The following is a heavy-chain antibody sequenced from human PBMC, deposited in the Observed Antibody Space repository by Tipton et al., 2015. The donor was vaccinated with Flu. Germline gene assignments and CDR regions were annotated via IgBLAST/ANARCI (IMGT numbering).Heavy chain of an antibody. V-gene: IGHV4-38-2*01. CDR3: ARRDFSNYVSDPKNWFDR. CDR1: GDSIRNDYF. Sequence: TLSLTCAVSGDSIRNDYFWGWIRQPPGKGLEWSATIHRSGSTKYNPSLKSRVTISVNTSKNQFHLEMRSVTAADMAVYYCARRDFSNYVSDPKNWFDRWGQGTLVTVSS. CDR2: IHRSGST. D-gene: IGHD4-11*01. J-gene: IGHJ5*02.